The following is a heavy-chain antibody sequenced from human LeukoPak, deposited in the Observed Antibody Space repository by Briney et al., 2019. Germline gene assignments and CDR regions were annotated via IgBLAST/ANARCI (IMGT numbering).Heavy chain of an antibody. J-gene: IGHJ4*02. Sequence: ASVKVSCKASGYTFTGYYMHWVRQAPGQGLEWMGWINPNSGGTNYAQKFQGRVTMTRDTSISTAYMELSRLRSDDTAVYYCARVISRWLQFIGDYCGQGTLVTVSS. CDR3: ARVISRWLQFIGDY. V-gene: IGHV1-2*02. CDR2: INPNSGGT. D-gene: IGHD5-12*01. CDR1: GYTFTGYY.